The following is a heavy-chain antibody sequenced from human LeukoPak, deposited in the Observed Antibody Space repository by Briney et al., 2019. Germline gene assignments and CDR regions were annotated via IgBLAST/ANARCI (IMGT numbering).Heavy chain of an antibody. D-gene: IGHD3-16*01. Sequence: SETLSLTCAVYGGSFRGYYWSWIRQPPGKGLEWIGEINHSGSTNYNPSLKSRVTISVDTSKNQFSLKLSSVTAADTAVYFCARFTYTTRPPDVWGKGTTVTVSS. CDR3: ARFTYTTRPPDV. CDR2: INHSGST. J-gene: IGHJ6*04. V-gene: IGHV4-34*01. CDR1: GGSFRGYY.